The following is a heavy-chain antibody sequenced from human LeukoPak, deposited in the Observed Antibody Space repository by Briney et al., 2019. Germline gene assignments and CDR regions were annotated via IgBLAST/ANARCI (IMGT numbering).Heavy chain of an antibody. CDR1: GYTFTGYY. Sequence: SVKVSCKASGYTFTGYYMHWVRQAPGQGLEWMGGIIPIFGTANYAQKFQGRVTITADKSTSTAYMELSSLRSEDTAVYYCARSPGYCSGGSCSFDYWGQGTLVTVSS. CDR3: ARSPGYCSGGSCSFDY. D-gene: IGHD2-15*01. J-gene: IGHJ4*02. V-gene: IGHV1-69*06. CDR2: IIPIFGTA.